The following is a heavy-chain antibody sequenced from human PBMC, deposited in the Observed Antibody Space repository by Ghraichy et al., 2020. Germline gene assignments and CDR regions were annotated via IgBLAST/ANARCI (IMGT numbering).Heavy chain of an antibody. V-gene: IGHV3-74*01. CDR3: AMARRILTTRTRYFDL. CDR2: INTDGSTT. J-gene: IGHJ2*01. Sequence: GGSLRLSCEVSGFTFTSHWMHWVRQAPGKGLVWVSRINTDGSTTNYADSVKGRFTISRDNDKNTVYLQMNSLRAEDTAVYYCAMARRILTTRTRYFDLWGRGTLITVSS. CDR1: GFTFTSHW. D-gene: IGHD5-24*01.